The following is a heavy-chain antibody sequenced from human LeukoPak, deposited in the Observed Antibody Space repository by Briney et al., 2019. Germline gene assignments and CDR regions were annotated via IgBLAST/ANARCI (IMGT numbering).Heavy chain of an antibody. V-gene: IGHV3-30*18. CDR2: ISYDGSNR. J-gene: IGHJ4*02. CDR1: GFDFSGYG. Sequence: GGSLRLSCAAYGFDFSGYGMHWVRQAPGKGLEWVAVISYDGSNRYYGDSVKGRFTIYRDNSKNTLYLQMNSLRAEDSAVYYCAKDYDILTGYSIGYYFDYWGQGTLVTVSS. D-gene: IGHD3-9*01. CDR3: AKDYDILTGYSIGYYFDY.